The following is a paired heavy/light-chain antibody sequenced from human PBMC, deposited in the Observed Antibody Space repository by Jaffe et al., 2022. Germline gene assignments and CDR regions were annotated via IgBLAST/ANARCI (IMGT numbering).Heavy chain of an antibody. Sequence: QVQLQESGPGLVKPSETLSLTCTVLGGSISSYYWSWIRQPPGKGLEWIGYIYYSGSTNYNPSLKSRVTISVETSKNQFSLKLSSVTAADTAVYYCARLPVDTAMVGFDYYYYYMDVWGKGTTVTVSS. D-gene: IGHD5-18*01. V-gene: IGHV4-59*01. J-gene: IGHJ6*03. CDR3: ARLPVDTAMVGFDYYYYYMDV. CDR1: GGSISSYY. CDR2: IYYSGST.
Light chain of an antibody. CDR1: SSDVGGYNY. Sequence: QSALTQPASVSGSPGQSITISCTGTSSDVGGYNYVSWYQQHPGKAPKLMIYDVNNRPSGVSNRFSGSKSGNTASLTISGLQAEDEADYYCTSYTSSSTLIFGGGTKLTVL. CDR2: DVN. CDR3: TSYTSSSTLI. J-gene: IGLJ2*01. V-gene: IGLV2-14*03.